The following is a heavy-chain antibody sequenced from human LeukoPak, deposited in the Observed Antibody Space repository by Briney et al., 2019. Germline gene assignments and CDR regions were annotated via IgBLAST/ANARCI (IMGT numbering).Heavy chain of an antibody. D-gene: IGHD1-26*01. CDR1: GFTFSSYS. Sequence: GGSLRLSCAASGFTFSSYSMNWVRQAPGKGLEWVSSISSSSSYIYYADSVKGRFTISRDNAKNSLYLQMNSLRDEDTAVYYCARVGEVGATIPWFDPWGQGTLVTVSS. CDR2: ISSSSSYI. CDR3: ARVGEVGATIPWFDP. V-gene: IGHV3-21*01. J-gene: IGHJ5*02.